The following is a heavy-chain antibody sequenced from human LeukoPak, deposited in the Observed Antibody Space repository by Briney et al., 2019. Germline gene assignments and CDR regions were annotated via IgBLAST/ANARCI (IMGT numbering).Heavy chain of an antibody. CDR1: GYTFTSYG. CDR2: ISAYNGNT. V-gene: IGHV1-18*01. D-gene: IGHD2-15*01. Sequence: ASVKVSCKASGYTFTSYGISWVRQAPGQGLEWMGWISAYNGNTNYAQKLQGRVTMTTDTSTSTAYMELRSLRSDDTAVYYCARDRRPYCSGGSCYGWFDPWGQGTLVTVSS. J-gene: IGHJ5*02. CDR3: ARDRRPYCSGGSCYGWFDP.